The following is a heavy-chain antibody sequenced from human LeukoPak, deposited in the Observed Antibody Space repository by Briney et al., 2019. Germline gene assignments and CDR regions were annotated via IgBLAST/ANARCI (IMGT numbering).Heavy chain of an antibody. Sequence: GESLRLSCATSGFTFATYNMYWVRQAPGKGPEWIAYINASNTTKYYADSLKGRFTISRDNAKTSLFLQMNSLRADDTAVYYCTRVLAFSSSWRSWGQGTLVTVSS. CDR2: INASNTTK. CDR1: GFTFATYN. V-gene: IGHV3-48*01. D-gene: IGHD6-13*01. J-gene: IGHJ5*02. CDR3: TRVLAFSSSWRS.